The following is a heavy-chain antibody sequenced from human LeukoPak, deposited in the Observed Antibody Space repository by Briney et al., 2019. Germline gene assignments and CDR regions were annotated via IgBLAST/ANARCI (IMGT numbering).Heavy chain of an antibody. J-gene: IGHJ1*01. CDR3: ARTYSSSWYPQYFQH. CDR1: GFTFSSYA. Sequence: PGGSLRLSCAASGFTFSSYAMSWVRQAPGKGLEWVANIKRDGSEKYYVDSVKGRFTISRDNAKNSLYLQMNSLRAEDTAVYYCARTYSSSWYPQYFQHWGQGTLVTVSS. V-gene: IGHV3-7*01. CDR2: IKRDGSEK. D-gene: IGHD6-13*01.